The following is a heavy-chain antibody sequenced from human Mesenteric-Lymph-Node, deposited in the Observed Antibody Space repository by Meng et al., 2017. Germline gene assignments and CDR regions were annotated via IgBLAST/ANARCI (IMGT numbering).Heavy chain of an antibody. J-gene: IGHJ5*01. Sequence: QLQGQGWGGRLLKPSGTRSPPCAVYGGSFTAYYWTWIRQAPGKGPEWIGEVTHSGSTTYNPSLASRVSISVDKPKKQFSLTLNSVTAADTAVYYCAKGRANYFGSKHNYFDSWGQGTLVTVSS. CDR1: GGSFTAYY. D-gene: IGHD3-10*01. CDR2: VTHSGST. V-gene: IGHV4-34*01. CDR3: AKGRANYFGSKHNYFDS.